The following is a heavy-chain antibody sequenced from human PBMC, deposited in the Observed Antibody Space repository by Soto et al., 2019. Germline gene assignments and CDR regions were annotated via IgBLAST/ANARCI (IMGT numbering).Heavy chain of an antibody. CDR2: MYHSGST. CDR1: GYSISNGYY. D-gene: IGHD1-26*01. Sequence: SETLSLTCAVSGYSISNGYYWGWIRQPPGKGLEWIASMYHSGSTYYNPSLKSRVTISVDASKNQFSLKLSSVTAADTAIYYCARVSRASGSYYFDYWGQGTLVTSPQ. CDR3: ARVSRASGSYYFDY. J-gene: IGHJ4*02. V-gene: IGHV4-38-2*01.